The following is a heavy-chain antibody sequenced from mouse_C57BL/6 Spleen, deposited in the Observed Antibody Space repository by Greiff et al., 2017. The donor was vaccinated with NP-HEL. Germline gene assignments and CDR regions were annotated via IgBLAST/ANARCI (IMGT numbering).Heavy chain of an antibody. CDR2: INPNYGTT. V-gene: IGHV1-39*01. CDR1: GYSFTDYN. D-gene: IGHD1-1*01. J-gene: IGHJ2*01. CDR3: ARSATTVVAPYFDY. Sequence: EVQLQESGPELVKPGASVKISCKASGYSFTDYNMNWVKQSNGKSLEWIGVINPNYGTTSYNQKFKGKATLTVDQSSSTAYMQLNSLTSEDSAVYYCARSATTVVAPYFDYWGQGTTLTVSS.